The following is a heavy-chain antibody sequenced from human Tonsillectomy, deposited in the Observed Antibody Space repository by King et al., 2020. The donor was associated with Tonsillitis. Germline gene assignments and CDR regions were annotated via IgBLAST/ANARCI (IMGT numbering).Heavy chain of an antibody. D-gene: IGHD6-19*01. J-gene: IGHJ6*02. CDR3: AKAVTAGNSYFSILDV. CDR1: GLTFDDYG. V-gene: IGHV3-9*01. Sequence: VQLVESGGGLVQPGRSLRLSCEASGLTFDDYGMHWVRQAPGKGLEWVSGISWNGAYIDYADSVKGRFTISRDNAKNSLYLLMNSVRAEDTALYFCAKAVTAGNSYFSILDVWGHGTTVTVSS. CDR2: ISWNGAYI.